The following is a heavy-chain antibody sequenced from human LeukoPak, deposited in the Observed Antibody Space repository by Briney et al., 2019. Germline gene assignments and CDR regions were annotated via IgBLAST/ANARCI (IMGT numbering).Heavy chain of an antibody. CDR1: GGSFSGYY. CDR3: ARGKYTAMIDY. J-gene: IGHJ4*02. V-gene: IGHV4-34*01. CDR2: INHSGST. D-gene: IGHD5-18*01. Sequence: KPSETLSLTCAVYGGSFSGYYWSWIRQPPGKGLEWIGEINHSGSTNYNPSLKSRVTIPVDTSKNQFSLKLSSVTAADTAVYYCARGKYTAMIDYWGQGTLVTVSS.